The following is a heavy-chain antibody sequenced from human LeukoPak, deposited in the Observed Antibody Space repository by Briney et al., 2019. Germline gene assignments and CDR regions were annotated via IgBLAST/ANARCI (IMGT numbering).Heavy chain of an antibody. J-gene: IGHJ4*02. CDR1: GFRFDDYA. CDR3: AKGSGLVGALDS. V-gene: IGHV3-9*03. CDR2: ISWNSGDI. Sequence: GGSLRLSCVGSGFRFDDYAMHWVRQAPGKGLEWVSGISWNSGDIGYADSVKGRFTISRDNAKNSVCLQMNSLKPEDMAFYYCAKGSGLVGALDSWGQGAPVTVSS. D-gene: IGHD1-26*01.